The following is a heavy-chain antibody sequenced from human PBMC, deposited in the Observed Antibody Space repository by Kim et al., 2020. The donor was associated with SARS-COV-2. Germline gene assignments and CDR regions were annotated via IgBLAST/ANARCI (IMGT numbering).Heavy chain of an antibody. CDR2: IYYSGST. CDR1: AGSITTGHYY. Sequence: SETLSLTCNVSAGSITTGHYYWSWIRQPPGKGLEWLGYIYYSGSTIYNASLKSRLSISKDTSRNQFSLRLTSVTAADTAVYFCAGTDYYDSSGFSPVSYWGQGTLAT. D-gene: IGHD3-22*01. J-gene: IGHJ4*02. V-gene: IGHV4-30-4*01. CDR3: AGTDYYDSSGFSPVSY.